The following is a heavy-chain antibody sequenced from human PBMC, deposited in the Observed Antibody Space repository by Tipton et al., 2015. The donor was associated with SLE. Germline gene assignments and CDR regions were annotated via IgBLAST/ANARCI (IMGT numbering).Heavy chain of an antibody. D-gene: IGHD5-24*01. CDR2: VYFDGST. V-gene: IGHV4-59*01. J-gene: IGHJ4*02. CDR3: ASQRFQQTGDYFDY. Sequence: TLSLTCTVSADSFTHYHWSWIRQSPGKGLEWIGYVYFDGSTNYNPSLKSRVTISVDTSKNQFSLKLKSVSAADTAVYYCASQRFQQTGDYFDYWGQGILVTVSS. CDR1: ADSFTHYH.